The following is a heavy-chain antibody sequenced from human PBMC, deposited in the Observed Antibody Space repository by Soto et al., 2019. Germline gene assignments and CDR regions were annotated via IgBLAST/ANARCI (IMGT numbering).Heavy chain of an antibody. J-gene: IGHJ5*02. CDR1: GFTFSSYS. V-gene: IGHV3-21*01. D-gene: IGHD3-10*01. CDR2: ISSSISYI. Sequence: EVQLVESGGGLVKPGGSLRLSCAASGFTFSSYSMNWVRQAPGKGLEWVSSISSSISYIYYADSVKGRFTISRDNAKNSLYLQMNSLRAEDTAVYYCARDTYYYGSGSYSPWGQGTLVTVSS. CDR3: ARDTYYYGSGSYSP.